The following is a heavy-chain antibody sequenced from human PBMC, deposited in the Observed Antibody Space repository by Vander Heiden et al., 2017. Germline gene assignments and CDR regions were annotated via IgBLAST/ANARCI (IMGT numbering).Heavy chain of an antibody. CDR2: IRSKADGGAP. CDR3: TRGERSTTVTALAY. CDR1: GFTFGDYG. V-gene: IGHV3-49*05. Sequence: EVQLVESWGALVKPGRSLKPSCTPAGFTFGDYGMNWFRQTPGQGLEWVSLIRSKADGGAPEYAASVKGRFTISRDDSKSIAYLQMNSLRTEDTAVYYCTRGERSTTVTALAYWGQGTLVTVSS. D-gene: IGHD4-17*01. J-gene: IGHJ4*02.